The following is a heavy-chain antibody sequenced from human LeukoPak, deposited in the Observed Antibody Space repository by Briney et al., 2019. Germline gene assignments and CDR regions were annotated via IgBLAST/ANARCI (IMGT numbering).Heavy chain of an antibody. V-gene: IGHV3-15*07. J-gene: IGHJ4*02. Sequence: GGSLRLSCAASSYTFSDAWMNWVRQAPGKGLEWVGRIEAKAHGGTTNYAAPVKGRFTISRDDSKNTLYLQMSSLKTEDIAVYYCTTDPFYDSAGFGFWGQGTLVTVS. CDR2: IEAKAHGGTT. D-gene: IGHD3-22*01. CDR1: SYTFSDAW. CDR3: TTDPFYDSAGFGF.